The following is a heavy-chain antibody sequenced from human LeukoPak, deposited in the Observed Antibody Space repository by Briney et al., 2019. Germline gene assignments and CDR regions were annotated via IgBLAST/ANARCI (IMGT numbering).Heavy chain of an antibody. J-gene: IGHJ4*02. CDR3: ARGPRYSFY. CDR1: GDSITNHY. V-gene: IGHV4-38-2*02. D-gene: IGHD6-13*01. Sequence: PSETLSLTCIVSGDSITNHYWSLIRRPPGKGLEWIGSIYHSGSTYYNPSLKSRITISVDTSKNQFSLKLSSVTAADTAVYYCARGPRYSFYWGQGTLVSVSS. CDR2: IYHSGST.